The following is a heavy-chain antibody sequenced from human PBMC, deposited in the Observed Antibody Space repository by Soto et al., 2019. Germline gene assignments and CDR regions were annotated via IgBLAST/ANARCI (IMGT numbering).Heavy chain of an antibody. V-gene: IGHV3-30*18. D-gene: IGHD2-2*01. CDR2: ISYDGSNK. CDR1: GFTFSSYG. Sequence: QVQLVESGGGVVQPGRSLRLSCAASGFTFSSYGMHWVRQAPGKGLEWVAVISYDGSNKYYADPVKGRFTISRDNSKNTLYLQMNSLRAEDTAVYYCAKDSNIVVVPLGYYGMDVWGQGTTVTVSS. J-gene: IGHJ6*02. CDR3: AKDSNIVVVPLGYYGMDV.